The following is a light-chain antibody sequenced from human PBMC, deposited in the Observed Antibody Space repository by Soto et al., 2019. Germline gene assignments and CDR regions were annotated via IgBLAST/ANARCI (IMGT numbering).Light chain of an antibody. CDR3: CSYAGSSSWV. Sequence: QSALTQPASVSGSPGQSITISCTGTRSDVGGYTLVTWYQQYPGKAPKLMIYEVSKRPSGVSNRFSASKSGNTASLTISGLQAEDEADYYCCSYAGSSSWVFGGGTKLTVL. CDR2: EVS. J-gene: IGLJ3*02. CDR1: RSDVGGYTL. V-gene: IGLV2-23*02.